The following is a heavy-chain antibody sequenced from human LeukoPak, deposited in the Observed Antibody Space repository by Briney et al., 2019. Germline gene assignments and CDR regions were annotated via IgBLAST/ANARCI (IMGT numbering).Heavy chain of an antibody. J-gene: IGHJ3*02. D-gene: IGHD3-22*01. V-gene: IGHV3-48*01. CDR3: AREGYYSGFDI. Sequence: GGSLRLSCAASGFNFKTYSMNWVRQAPGKGLEWVSYINTNAASRSYTDSLKGRVTISRDNEKSSLYLQMNSLRVEDTAIYYCAREGYYSGFDIWGQGTMVTVSA. CDR1: GFNFKTYS. CDR2: INTNAASR.